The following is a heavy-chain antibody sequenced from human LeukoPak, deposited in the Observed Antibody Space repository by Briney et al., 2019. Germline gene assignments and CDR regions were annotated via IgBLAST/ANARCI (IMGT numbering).Heavy chain of an antibody. CDR3: AKGYSSSGGGFDI. D-gene: IGHD5-12*01. J-gene: IGHJ3*02. Sequence: PGGSLRLSCAASGFTFDDCGMHWVRQAPGKGLEWVSGINWNSDSICYADSVKGRFTISRDNAKNSLFLQMDSLRADDMALYYCAKGYSSSGGGFDIWGQGTTVTVSS. CDR2: INWNSDSI. V-gene: IGHV3-9*03. CDR1: GFTFDDCG.